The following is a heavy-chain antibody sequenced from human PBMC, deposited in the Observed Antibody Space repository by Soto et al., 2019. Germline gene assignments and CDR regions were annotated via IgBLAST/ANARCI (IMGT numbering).Heavy chain of an antibody. Sequence: SVKVSRKASGFTFTSSAVQWVRQARGQRLECIVWIVVGSGPTNHAQKFQARVTIARDMSRNTAYMELSSLRSEDTAVYDCAAPSIGARLDYYYYCGIDVSGQGTAVTVSS. CDR2: IVVGSGPT. V-gene: IGHV1-58*01. CDR3: AAPSIGARLDYYYYCGIDV. D-gene: IGHD6-6*01. J-gene: IGHJ6*02. CDR1: GFTFTSSA.